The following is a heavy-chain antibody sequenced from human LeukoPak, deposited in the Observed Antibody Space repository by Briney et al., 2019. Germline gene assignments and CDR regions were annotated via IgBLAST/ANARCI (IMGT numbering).Heavy chain of an antibody. Sequence: ASVKVSCKASGYTFTSYGISWVRQAPGQGREWMGWISAGNTNYAQKFQGRVTMTTDTSTSTAYLELRSLRSDDTAVYYCAREPCPGNCHPYYFDYWGHGTLVTVSS. CDR2: ISAGNT. CDR3: AREPCPGNCHPYYFDY. V-gene: IGHV1-18*01. D-gene: IGHD4-23*01. CDR1: GYTFTSYG. J-gene: IGHJ4*01.